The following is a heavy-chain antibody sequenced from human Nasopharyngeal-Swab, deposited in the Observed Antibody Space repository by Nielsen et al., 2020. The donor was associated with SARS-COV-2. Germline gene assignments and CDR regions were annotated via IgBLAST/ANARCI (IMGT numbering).Heavy chain of an antibody. J-gene: IGHJ4*02. Sequence: LRLSCAVSGASISSGVYYWSWIRQPPGKGLEWIGYIYYSGSTYYNPSLKSRVTISVDTSKNQFSLKLSSVTAADMAVYYCARALGSSGSTPFDYWGQGTLVTVSS. D-gene: IGHD3-22*01. V-gene: IGHV4-30-4*01. CDR2: IYYSGST. CDR3: ARALGSSGSTPFDY. CDR1: GASISSGVYY.